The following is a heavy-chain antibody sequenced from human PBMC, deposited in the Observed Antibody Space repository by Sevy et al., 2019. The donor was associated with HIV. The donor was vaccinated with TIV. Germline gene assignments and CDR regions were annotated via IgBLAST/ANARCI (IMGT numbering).Heavy chain of an antibody. CDR3: ARRNDFDI. Sequence: SETLSLTCTVSGGSINSDHWNWIPQPPGKGLEWIGYVYYTGGTNYNPSLKNRVTISVDKTKNQFSLKLTSVTAADTAVYYCARRNDFDIWGQGTMVTVS. J-gene: IGHJ3*02. CDR1: GGSINSDH. CDR2: VYYTGGT. V-gene: IGHV4-59*08.